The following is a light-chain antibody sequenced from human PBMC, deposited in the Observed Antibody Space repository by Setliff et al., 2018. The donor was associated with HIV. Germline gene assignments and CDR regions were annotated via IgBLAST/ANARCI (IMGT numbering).Light chain of an antibody. CDR1: SSDIGGYNH. CDR3: CSNTGSSTYV. J-gene: IGLJ1*01. CDR2: HAT. V-gene: IGLV2-23*01. Sequence: QSVLTQPASVYGSPGQSITISCTGTSSDIGGYNHVSWYQQHPGKAPKLMIYHATKRPSGVSNRFSGSKSGNTASLTISGLQAEDDADYYCCSNTGSSTYVFGNGTKVTVL.